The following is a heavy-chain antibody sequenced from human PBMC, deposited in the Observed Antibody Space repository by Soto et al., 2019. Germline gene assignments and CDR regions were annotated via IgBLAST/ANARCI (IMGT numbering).Heavy chain of an antibody. D-gene: IGHD1-1*01. CDR1: GDSVSGDSAA. CDR3: AGNTARHWLYMDV. Sequence: SQTLSLTCAISGDSVSGDSAAWNWVRLSPSRGLEWLARTYYRSRWYNDYAVSVRSRITVNADTSKNQFSLQLTSVTPEDTAIYFCAGNTARHWLYMDVWGRGNTVTVSS. V-gene: IGHV6-1*01. CDR2: TYYRSRWYN. J-gene: IGHJ6*03.